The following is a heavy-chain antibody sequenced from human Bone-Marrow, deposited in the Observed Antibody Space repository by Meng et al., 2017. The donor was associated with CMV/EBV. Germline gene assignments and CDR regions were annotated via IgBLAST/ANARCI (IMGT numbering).Heavy chain of an antibody. Sequence: SGPTLVKPTQTLTLTCTFSGFSLSTSGVGVGWIRQPPGKALEWLALIYWNDDKRYSPSLKSRLTITKDTSKNQVVLTMTNMDPVDTATYYCAHNDRSYYYDSSGYWVYWGQGTLVTVPS. V-gene: IGHV2-5*01. D-gene: IGHD3-22*01. CDR1: GFSLSTSGVG. J-gene: IGHJ4*02. CDR3: AHNDRSYYYDSSGYWVY. CDR2: IYWNDDK.